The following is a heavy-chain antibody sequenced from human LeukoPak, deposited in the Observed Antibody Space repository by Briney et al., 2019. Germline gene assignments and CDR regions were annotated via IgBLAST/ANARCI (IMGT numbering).Heavy chain of an antibody. D-gene: IGHD6-19*01. CDR2: ISYEGSNK. Sequence: PGGPLRLSCAASGFTFSSYGMHWVRQAPGKGLECVAVISYEGSNKYYADSVKGRFTISRDNSKNTLYLQMNSLRAEDTAVYYCAKTLYSSGWYGLDYWGQGTLVTVSS. V-gene: IGHV3-30*18. CDR3: AKTLYSSGWYGLDY. CDR1: GFTFSSYG. J-gene: IGHJ4*02.